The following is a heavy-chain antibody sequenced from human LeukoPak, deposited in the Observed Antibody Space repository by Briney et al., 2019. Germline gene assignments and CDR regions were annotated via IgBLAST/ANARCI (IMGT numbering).Heavy chain of an antibody. J-gene: IGHJ4*02. CDR3: ARDLTEGYGDSGMVTAIFY. D-gene: IGHD2-21*02. V-gene: IGHV1-46*01. CDR2: INPSGGST. CDR1: GYTFTSYY. Sequence: ASVKVSCKASGYTFTSYYMHWVRQAPGQGLEWMGIINPSGGSTSYAQKFQGRVTMTRDTSTSTVYMELSSLRSEDMAVYYCARDLTEGYGDSGMVTAIFYWGQGTLVTVSS.